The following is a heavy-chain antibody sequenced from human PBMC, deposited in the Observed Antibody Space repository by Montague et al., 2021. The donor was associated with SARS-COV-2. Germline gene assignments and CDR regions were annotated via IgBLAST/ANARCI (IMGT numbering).Heavy chain of an antibody. CDR2: LRGSDGAT. CDR3: AKGAFSYGINIMDS. J-gene: IGHJ4*02. D-gene: IGHD2-21*01. Sequence: SLRLSCAASGFSFIGYSMSWVRQTPGKGLELVSALRGSDGATFYADSVNGRFTISRDTSKNTLFLQMISLRADDSALYYRAKGAFSYGINIMDSWGQGTLVTVSS. CDR1: GFSFIGYS. V-gene: IGHV3-23*01.